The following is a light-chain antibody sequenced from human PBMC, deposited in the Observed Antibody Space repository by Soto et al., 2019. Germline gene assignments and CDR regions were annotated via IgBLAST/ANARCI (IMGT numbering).Light chain of an antibody. V-gene: IGKV3-15*01. Sequence: EIVMTQSPATLSVSPGERATLSCRASQSFSSDLAWYQHKPGQAPRLLIYSTSTRATGVPDRFSGSGSGTEFTLTISSLQPEDFATYYCQQGNSFPFTFGPGTKVDIK. CDR1: QSFSSD. J-gene: IGKJ3*01. CDR3: QQGNSFPFT. CDR2: STS.